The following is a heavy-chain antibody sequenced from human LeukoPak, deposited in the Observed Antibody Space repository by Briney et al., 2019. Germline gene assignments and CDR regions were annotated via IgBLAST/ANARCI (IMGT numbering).Heavy chain of an antibody. J-gene: IGHJ4*02. CDR3: ASQVDSAMVAFDY. D-gene: IGHD5-18*01. Sequence: GGSLRLSCAASGFTFSGYGMHWVRQAPGKGLEWVAVISYDGSNKYYADSVKGRFTISRDNSRNTLYLQMDSLRAEDTAVYYCASQVDSAMVAFDYWGQGTLVTVSS. V-gene: IGHV3-30*03. CDR2: ISYDGSNK. CDR1: GFTFSGYG.